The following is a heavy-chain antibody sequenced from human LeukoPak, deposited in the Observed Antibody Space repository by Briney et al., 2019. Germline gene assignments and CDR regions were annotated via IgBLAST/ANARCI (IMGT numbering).Heavy chain of an antibody. D-gene: IGHD3-10*01. CDR1: GDSISPYY. Sequence: PSETLSLTCTVSGDSISPYYWTWIRQPPGKRLEWIAYVHYSGTTNYNPSLKSRVIISVDTSKNQLSLKLSSVTAADTAVYYCARLSGSGSFQYFDYWGQGTLVTVSS. CDR3: ARLSGSGSFQYFDY. V-gene: IGHV4-59*08. CDR2: VHYSGTT. J-gene: IGHJ4*02.